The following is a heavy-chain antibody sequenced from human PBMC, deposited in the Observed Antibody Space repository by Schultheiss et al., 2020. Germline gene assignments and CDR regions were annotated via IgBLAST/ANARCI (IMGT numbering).Heavy chain of an antibody. D-gene: IGHD5-12*01. V-gene: IGHV5-51*01. J-gene: IGHJ6*02. CDR1: GYSFTSYW. CDR2: IYPGDSDT. CDR3: ARGIGPVATPYYYGMDV. Sequence: GESLKISCKGSGYSFTSYWIGWVRQMPGKGLEWMGIIYPGDSDTRYSPSFQGQVTISADKSISTAYLQWSSLKASDTAMYYCARGIGPVATPYYYGMDVWGQGTTVTVSS.